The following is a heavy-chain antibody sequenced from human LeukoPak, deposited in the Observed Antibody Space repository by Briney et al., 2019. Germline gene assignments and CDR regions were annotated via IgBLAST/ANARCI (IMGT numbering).Heavy chain of an antibody. V-gene: IGHV4-30-2*01. J-gene: IGHJ3*02. Sequence: SETLSLTCAVSGGSISSGTSSWSWIRQPPGKGLEWIGYIYRSGNTYYNPSLNSRVTISVDRPKNQFSLKVTSVTAADTAVYYCARSLVTMVRGIVTDNAFDIWGQGTMVTVSS. CDR1: GGSISSGTSS. D-gene: IGHD3-10*01. CDR3: ARSLVTMVRGIVTDNAFDI. CDR2: IYRSGNT.